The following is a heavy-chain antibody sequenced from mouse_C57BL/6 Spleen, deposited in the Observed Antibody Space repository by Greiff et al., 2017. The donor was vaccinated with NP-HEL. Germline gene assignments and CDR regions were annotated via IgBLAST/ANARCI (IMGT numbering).Heavy chain of an antibody. CDR2: IDPETGGT. D-gene: IGHD2-1*01. V-gene: IGHV1-15*01. J-gene: IGHJ2*01. Sequence: VQLQQSGAELVRPGASVTLSCKASGYTFTDYEMHWVKQTPVHGLEWIGAIDPETGGTAYNQKFKGKAILTADKSSSTAYMELRSLTSEDSAVYYCTRDPYGNYVNYFDYWGQGTTLTVSS. CDR1: GYTFTDYE. CDR3: TRDPYGNYVNYFDY.